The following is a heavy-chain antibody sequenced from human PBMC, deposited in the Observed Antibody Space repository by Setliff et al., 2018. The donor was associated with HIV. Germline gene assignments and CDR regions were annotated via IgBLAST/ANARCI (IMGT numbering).Heavy chain of an antibody. J-gene: IGHJ3*02. D-gene: IGHD2-21*01. CDR2: INPSGGGT. Sequence: ASVKVSCKASGYTFSNYYMHWVRQAPGQGLEWMGIINPSGGGTSYAQKFQGRVTMTRDTSTSTVYMELRTLRSDDTAVYYCAKHFLLWSNAFHIWGQGTMVTVPS. V-gene: IGHV1-46*01. CDR3: AKHFLLWSNAFHI. CDR1: GYTFSNYY.